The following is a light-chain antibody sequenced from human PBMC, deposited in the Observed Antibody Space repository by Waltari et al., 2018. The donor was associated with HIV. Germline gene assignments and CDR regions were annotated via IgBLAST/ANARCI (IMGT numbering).Light chain of an antibody. V-gene: IGKV3-15*01. Sequence: EVVMTQSPATLSVSPGERATLSRRASQGVSSNLAWHQQKPGQAPRLLIYGASTRATGIPARFSGSGAGTEFTLTISSLQSEDFAVYYCQQYNDLPLTFGGGTKVEIK. J-gene: IGKJ4*01. CDR1: QGVSSN. CDR2: GAS. CDR3: QQYNDLPLT.